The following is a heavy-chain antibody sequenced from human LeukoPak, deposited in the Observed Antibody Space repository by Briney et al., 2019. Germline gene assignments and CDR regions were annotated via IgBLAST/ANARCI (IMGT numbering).Heavy chain of an antibody. CDR3: ARLYRGPTVLDY. J-gene: IGHJ4*02. V-gene: IGHV3-21*01. Sequence: GGSLRLSCAASGLTFSSYSMNWVRQAPGKGLEWVSSISSSSSCIYYADSVKGRFTISRDNAKNSLYLQMNSLRAEDTAVYYCARLYRGPTVLDYWGQGTLVTVSS. D-gene: IGHD4-17*01. CDR2: ISSSSSCI. CDR1: GLTFSSYS.